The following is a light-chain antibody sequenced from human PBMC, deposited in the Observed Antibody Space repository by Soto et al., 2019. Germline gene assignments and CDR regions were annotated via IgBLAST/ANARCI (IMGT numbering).Light chain of an antibody. CDR1: QSVSSY. CDR2: DAS. J-gene: IGKJ3*01. CDR3: QQRSNWPPEGFN. V-gene: IGKV3-11*01. Sequence: EIVLTQSPATLSLSPGERATLSCRASQSVSSYLAWYQQKPGQAPRLLIYDASNRATGIPARFSGSGSGTDFTLTISSLEPEDFAVYYCQQRSNWPPEGFNFGPGTKVDIK.